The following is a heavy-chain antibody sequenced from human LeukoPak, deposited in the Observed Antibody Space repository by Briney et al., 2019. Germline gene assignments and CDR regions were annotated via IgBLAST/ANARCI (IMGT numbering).Heavy chain of an antibody. Sequence: GESLKISCKGSGYSFTSYWIGWVRQMPGKGLEWMGIIYPGDPDTRYSPSFQGQVTISADKSISTAYLQWSSLKASDTAMYYCARHMYNWNDGPTLRWGAFDIWGQGTMVTVSS. CDR3: ARHMYNWNDGPTLRWGAFDI. D-gene: IGHD1-1*01. J-gene: IGHJ3*02. CDR1: GYSFTSYW. CDR2: IYPGDPDT. V-gene: IGHV5-51*01.